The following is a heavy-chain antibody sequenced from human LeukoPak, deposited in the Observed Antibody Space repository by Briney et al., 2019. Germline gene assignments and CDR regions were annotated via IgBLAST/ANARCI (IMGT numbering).Heavy chain of an antibody. Sequence: GASVKVSCKASGGTFSSYAISWVRQAPGQGLERVGGIIPIFGTANYAQKFQGRVTITADESTSTAYMELSSLRSEDTAVYYCAREWELPPHHYFDYWGQGTLVIVSS. CDR3: AREWELPPHHYFDY. J-gene: IGHJ4*02. D-gene: IGHD1-26*01. CDR1: GGTFSSYA. V-gene: IGHV1-69*01. CDR2: IIPIFGTA.